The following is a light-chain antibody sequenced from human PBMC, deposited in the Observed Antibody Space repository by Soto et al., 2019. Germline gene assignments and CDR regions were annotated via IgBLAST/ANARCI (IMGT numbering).Light chain of an antibody. CDR1: QSVTSRY. J-gene: IGKJ2*01. CDR2: GVS. CDR3: QQYSSLPHT. Sequence: ENALTQSPGTLSLSPGETATLSCRATQSVTSRYFAWYQQKPGQAPRLLIYGVSSRATDIPDRFSGSGSGTDFTLTISRLEPEDFVVYYCQQYSSLPHTFGQGTKLEVK. V-gene: IGKV3-20*01.